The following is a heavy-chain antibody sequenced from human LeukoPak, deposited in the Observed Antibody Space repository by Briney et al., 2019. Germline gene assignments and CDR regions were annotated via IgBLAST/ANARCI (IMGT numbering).Heavy chain of an antibody. Sequence: GASVKVSCKASGYTFTSYDINWVRQAPGQGLEWMGWISAYNGNTNYAQKLQGRVTMTTDTSTSTAYMELRSLRSDDTAVYYCARRGDYYDSSGYYYYFDYWGQGTLVTVSS. J-gene: IGHJ4*02. CDR1: GYTFTSYD. CDR3: ARRGDYYDSSGYYYYFDY. V-gene: IGHV1-18*01. D-gene: IGHD3-22*01. CDR2: ISAYNGNT.